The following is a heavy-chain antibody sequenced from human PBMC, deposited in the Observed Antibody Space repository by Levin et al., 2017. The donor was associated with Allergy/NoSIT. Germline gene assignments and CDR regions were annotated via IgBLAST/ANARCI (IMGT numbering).Heavy chain of an antibody. V-gene: IGHV3-74*01. CDR1: GFTFSSYW. CDR3: ARDGYVDTAMTQRKPLDY. D-gene: IGHD5-18*01. CDR2: INSDGSSI. J-gene: IGHJ4*02. Sequence: QTSETLSLTCAASGFTFSSYWMHWVRQAPGKGLVWVSRINSDGSSISYADSVKGRFTISRDNAKNTLNLQMNSLRAEDTAVYYCARDGYVDTAMTQRKPLDYWGQGTLVTVSS.